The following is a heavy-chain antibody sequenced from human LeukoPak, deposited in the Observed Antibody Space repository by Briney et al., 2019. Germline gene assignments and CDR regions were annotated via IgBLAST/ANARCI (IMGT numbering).Heavy chain of an antibody. CDR2: INYSGGT. V-gene: IGHV4-59*01. CDR3: ARDTRSYDSSGYYFFDF. J-gene: IGHJ4*02. CDR1: GASIRSYY. D-gene: IGHD3-22*01. Sequence: PSETLSLTCTVSGASIRSYYWNWLRQPPGKGLEWIGYINYSGGTNFNPSLKSRATISMDTSKHHFSLKLSSVTAADTAVYYCARDTRSYDSSGYYFFDFWGQGTLVTVSS.